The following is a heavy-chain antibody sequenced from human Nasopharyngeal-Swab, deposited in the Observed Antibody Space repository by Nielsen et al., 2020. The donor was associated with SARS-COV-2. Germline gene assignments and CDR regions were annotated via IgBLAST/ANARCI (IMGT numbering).Heavy chain of an antibody. CDR1: GFTFSSFW. CDR2: IKQDGSEK. V-gene: IGHV3-7*04. J-gene: IGHJ4*02. D-gene: IGHD3-9*01. CDR3: ARGGEDLRYFNWLPVDY. Sequence: GESLKISCAAYGFTFSSFWMNWVRQAPGKGLEWVANIKQDGSEKYYVDSVKGRFTISRDNAKNSLYLQMNSLRAEDTAVYYCARGGEDLRYFNWLPVDYWGQGTLVTVSS.